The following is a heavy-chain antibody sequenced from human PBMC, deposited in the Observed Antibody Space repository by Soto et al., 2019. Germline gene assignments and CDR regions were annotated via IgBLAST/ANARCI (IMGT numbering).Heavy chain of an antibody. J-gene: IGHJ4*02. CDR3: ARVGYSSSWYFDY. CDR1: GGSISSYY. D-gene: IGHD6-13*01. Sequence: KTSETLSLTCTVSGGSISSYYWSWIRQPPGKGLEWIGYIYYSGSTNYNPSLKSRVTISVDTSKNQFSLKLSSVTAADTAVYYCARVGYSSSWYFDYWGQGTLVTVSS. V-gene: IGHV4-59*01. CDR2: IYYSGST.